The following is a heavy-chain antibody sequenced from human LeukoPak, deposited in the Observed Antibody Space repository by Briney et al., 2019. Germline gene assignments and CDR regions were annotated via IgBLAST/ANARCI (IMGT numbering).Heavy chain of an antibody. CDR1: GFTLSRYA. CDR2: ISGSGGST. D-gene: IGHD6-13*01. V-gene: IGHV3-23*01. Sequence: GGSLRLSCAASGFTLSRYAMRGVRPAPRKGREWVSAISGSGGSTYYADSVKGRFTISRDNSKNTLYLQMNSLRAEDTAVYYCGKGGQSSSWFWVDWGQGTLVTVSS. J-gene: IGHJ4*02. CDR3: GKGGQSSSWFWVD.